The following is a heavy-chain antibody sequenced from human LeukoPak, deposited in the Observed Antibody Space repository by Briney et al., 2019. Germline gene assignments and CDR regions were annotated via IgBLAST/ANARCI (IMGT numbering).Heavy chain of an antibody. CDR1: GGSISSSSYY. J-gene: IGHJ4*02. CDR2: TYYSGST. V-gene: IGHV4-39*07. D-gene: IGHD6-13*01. Sequence: SETLSLTCTVSGGSISSSSYYWGWIRQPPGKGLEWIGSTYYSGSTYYNPSLKSRVTISVDTSKNQFSLKLSSVTAADTAVYYCARDNPGTRIAATDYWGQGTLVTVSS. CDR3: ARDNPGTRIAATDY.